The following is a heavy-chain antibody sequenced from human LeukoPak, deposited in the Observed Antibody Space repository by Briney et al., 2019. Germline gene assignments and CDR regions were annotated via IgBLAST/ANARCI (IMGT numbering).Heavy chain of an antibody. CDR2: INQDGSGK. J-gene: IGHJ5*02. CDR1: GFTFSSYW. V-gene: IGHV3-7*01. D-gene: IGHD3-16*02. Sequence: GGSLRLSCAASGFTFSSYWMSWVRQAPGKGLEWVANINQDGSGKYYVDSVKGRFTISRDNAKNSLYLQMNSLRAEDTAVYYCARDLGDYVWGSYRHRNWFDPWGQGTLVTVSS. CDR3: ARDLGDYVWGSYRHRNWFDP.